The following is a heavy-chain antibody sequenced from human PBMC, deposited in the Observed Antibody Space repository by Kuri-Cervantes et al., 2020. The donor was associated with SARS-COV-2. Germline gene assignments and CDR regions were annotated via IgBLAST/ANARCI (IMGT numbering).Heavy chain of an antibody. CDR2: VRYSGVT. Sequence: SETLSLTCTVSGVSVRGSSYYWGWIRQAPGKGLEWIGSVRYSGVTSYNPSLKSRASVSVDPSQNQFSLRLSSVTAADTAVYYCVLRGPIAVLIHYAFHVWGQGGMVTVSS. CDR3: VLRGPIAVLIHYAFHV. D-gene: IGHD6-19*01. V-gene: IGHV4-39*01. CDR1: GVSVRGSSYY. J-gene: IGHJ3*01.